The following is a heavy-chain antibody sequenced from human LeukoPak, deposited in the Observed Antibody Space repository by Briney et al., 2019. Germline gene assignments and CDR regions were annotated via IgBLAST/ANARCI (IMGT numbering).Heavy chain of an antibody. CDR2: IYYSGST. CDR1: GGSISSGGYY. J-gene: IGHJ4*02. D-gene: IGHD3-3*01. V-gene: IGHV4-31*03. Sequence: KTSETLSLTCTVSGGSISSGGYYWSWIRQHPGKGLEWIGYIYYSGSTYYNPSLKSRVTISVDTSKNQFSLKLSSVTAADTAVYYCARGGLDYDFWSGYYPFDYWGQGTLVTVSS. CDR3: ARGGLDYDFWSGYYPFDY.